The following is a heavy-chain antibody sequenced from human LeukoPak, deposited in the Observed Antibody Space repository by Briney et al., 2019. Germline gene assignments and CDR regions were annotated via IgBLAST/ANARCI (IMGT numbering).Heavy chain of an antibody. CDR3: ARGVNYYDSSGYYLNWFDP. V-gene: IGHV3-30*02. D-gene: IGHD3-22*01. CDR1: GFTFSSYG. CDR2: IWYDGSNK. Sequence: PGGSLRLSCAASGFTFSSYGMHWVRQAPGKGLEWVAIIWYDGSNKYYGDSVKGRFTISRDNSKNTLYLQMGSLRAEDMAVYYCARGVNYYDSSGYYLNWFDPWGQGTLVTVSS. J-gene: IGHJ5*02.